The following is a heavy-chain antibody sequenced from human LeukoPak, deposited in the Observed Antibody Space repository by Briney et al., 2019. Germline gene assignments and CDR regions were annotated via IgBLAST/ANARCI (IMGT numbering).Heavy chain of an antibody. D-gene: IGHD6-19*01. J-gene: IGHJ6*02. V-gene: IGHV3-53*01. CDR2: IYSGGST. Sequence: PGGSLRLSCAASGFTVSSNYMSWVRQAPGKGLEWVSVIYSGGSTYYADSVKGRFTISRDNSKNTLYLQMNSLRAEDTAVYYCARAVEWQWLVRGYYYYGMDVWGQGTTVTVSS. CDR1: GFTVSSNY. CDR3: ARAVEWQWLVRGYYYYGMDV.